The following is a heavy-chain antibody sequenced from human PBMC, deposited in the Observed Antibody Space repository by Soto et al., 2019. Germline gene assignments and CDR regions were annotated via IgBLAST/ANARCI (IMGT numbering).Heavy chain of an antibody. V-gene: IGHV1-18*01. Sequence: QVQLVQSGAEVKKPGASVKVSCKASGYTFTSYGISWVRQAPGQGLEWMGWISAYNGNTNYAQKLQGRVTMTTDPXMSTAYMELRRLRSDDTAVYYCAGGSFGEFVYYFDYWGQGTLVTVSS. D-gene: IGHD3-10*01. CDR1: GYTFTSYG. CDR2: ISAYNGNT. CDR3: AGGSFGEFVYYFDY. J-gene: IGHJ4*02.